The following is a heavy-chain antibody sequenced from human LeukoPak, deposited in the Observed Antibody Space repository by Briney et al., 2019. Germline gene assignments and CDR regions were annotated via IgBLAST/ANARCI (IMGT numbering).Heavy chain of an antibody. CDR2: IIPIFGTA. CDR3: AGPSDIVVVPAAVDAFDI. D-gene: IGHD2-2*01. Sequence: SVKVSCKASGGTFSSYAISWVRQAPGQGLEWMGGIIPIFGTANYAQKFQGRVTITADESTSTAYMELSSLRSEDTAVYYCAGPSDIVVVPAAVDAFDIWGQGTMVTVSS. J-gene: IGHJ3*02. V-gene: IGHV1-69*13. CDR1: GGTFSSYA.